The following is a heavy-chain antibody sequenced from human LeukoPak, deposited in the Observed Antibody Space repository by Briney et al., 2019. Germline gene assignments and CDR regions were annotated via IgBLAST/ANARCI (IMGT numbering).Heavy chain of an antibody. CDR1: GGSINSYY. J-gene: IGHJ4*02. V-gene: IGHV4-59*08. CDR3: ARHHSPNYYDSSGYTDY. Sequence: SETLSLTCTVSGGSINSYYWSWIRQPPGKGLEWIGYIYYIGSTNYNPSLKSRVTISVDTSKNQFSLKLSSVTAADTAVYYCARHHSPNYYDSSGYTDYWGQGTLVTVSS. D-gene: IGHD3-22*01. CDR2: IYYIGST.